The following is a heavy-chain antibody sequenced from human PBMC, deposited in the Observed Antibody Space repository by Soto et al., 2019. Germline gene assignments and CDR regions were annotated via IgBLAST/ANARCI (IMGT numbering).Heavy chain of an antibody. V-gene: IGHV1-69*13. Sequence: SVKVSGKASGGTFSSYAISWVRQAPGQGLEWMEGIIPIFGTANYAQKFQGRVTITADESTSTAYMELSSLRSEDTAVYYCARVVTGRAFDIWGQGTMVTVSS. J-gene: IGHJ3*02. CDR3: ARVVTGRAFDI. D-gene: IGHD1-1*01. CDR1: GGTFSSYA. CDR2: IIPIFGTA.